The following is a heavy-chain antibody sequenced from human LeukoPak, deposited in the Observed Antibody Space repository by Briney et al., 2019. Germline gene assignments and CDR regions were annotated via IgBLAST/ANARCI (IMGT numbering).Heavy chain of an antibody. CDR3: ARDHGSGSQRYFDY. CDR1: GASISTYY. CDR2: IYTSGNT. J-gene: IGHJ4*02. D-gene: IGHD3-10*01. V-gene: IGHV4-4*07. Sequence: SETLSLTCTVSGASISTYYWSWIRQPAGKGLEWIGRIYTSGNTNYNPSLKSRVTMSVDTSEKQFSLKLSSVTAADTAVYFCARDHGSGSQRYFDYWGQGTLVTVPS.